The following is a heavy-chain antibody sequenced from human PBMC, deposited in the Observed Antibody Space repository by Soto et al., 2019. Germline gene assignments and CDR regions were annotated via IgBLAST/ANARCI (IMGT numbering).Heavy chain of an antibody. CDR3: ATIIIPAATNFY. Sequence: EVQLLESGGGLVQPGGSLRLSCAASGITFTAYAMSWVRQAPGKGLEWVSSISGSGGSTYYADSVKGRLTITRDNCKNTLYLQMNSLRAEDTAVYYCATIIIPAATNFYWGQGTLVTVSS. D-gene: IGHD2-2*01. CDR2: ISGSGGST. J-gene: IGHJ4*02. CDR1: GITFTAYA. V-gene: IGHV3-23*01.